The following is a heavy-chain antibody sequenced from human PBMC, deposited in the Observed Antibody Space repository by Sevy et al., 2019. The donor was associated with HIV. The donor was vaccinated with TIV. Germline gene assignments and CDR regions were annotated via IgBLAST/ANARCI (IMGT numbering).Heavy chain of an antibody. CDR2: ISYDGSNK. D-gene: IGHD2-15*01. J-gene: IGHJ5*02. Sequence: GGSPRLSCAASGFIFSNYSMHWVRQTPGKGLEWVSVISYDGSNKYSADSVKGRFTISRDNSKNTLYLQMNSLRAEDTALYYCARDRYGCFDPWGQGTLVTVSS. CDR3: ARDRYGCFDP. CDR1: GFIFSNYS. V-gene: IGHV3-30-3*01.